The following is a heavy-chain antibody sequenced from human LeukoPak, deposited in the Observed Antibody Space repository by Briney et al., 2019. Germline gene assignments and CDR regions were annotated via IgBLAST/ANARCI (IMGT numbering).Heavy chain of an antibody. CDR2: ISSSGSTI. CDR1: GFTLSDYY. V-gene: IGHV3-11*04. J-gene: IGHJ6*03. Sequence: PGGSLRLSCAASGFTLSDYYINWIRQAPGKGLEWISYISSSGSTIFYADSVKGRFTISRDNAKNSLFLQMNSLRAEDTAVYYCATPSGDFWTGGRDYHYYMDVWGKGTTVTVSS. CDR3: ATPSGDFWTGGRDYHYYMDV. D-gene: IGHD3/OR15-3a*01.